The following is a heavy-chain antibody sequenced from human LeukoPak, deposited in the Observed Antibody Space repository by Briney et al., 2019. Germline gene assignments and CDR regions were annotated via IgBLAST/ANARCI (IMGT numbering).Heavy chain of an antibody. D-gene: IGHD3-10*01. J-gene: IGHJ5*02. CDR1: GGSFSGYY. CDR2: INHSGST. CDR3: ARDHRITMVRGVSSNWFDP. V-gene: IGHV4-34*01. Sequence: SDTLSLTCAVYGGSFSGYYWSWIRQPPGKGLEWIGEINHSGSTNYNPSLKSRVTISVDTSKNQFSLKLSSVTAADTAVYYCARDHRITMVRGVSSNWFDPWGQGTLVTVSS.